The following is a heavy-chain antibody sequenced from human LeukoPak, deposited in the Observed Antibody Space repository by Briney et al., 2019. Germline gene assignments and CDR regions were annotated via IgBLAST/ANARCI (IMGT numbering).Heavy chain of an antibody. CDR1: GYSISSGYY. CDR3: ARGGANYYDSSGYSQTGYYFDY. D-gene: IGHD3-22*01. V-gene: IGHV4-38-2*02. Sequence: PSETLSLTCTVSGYSISSGYYWGWIRQSPGKGLEWIGNIYRRGSTYYNPSLKSRVTISVDTSKNQFSLKLSSVTAADTAVYYCARGGANYYDSSGYSQTGYYFDYWGQGTLVTVSS. J-gene: IGHJ4*02. CDR2: IYRRGST.